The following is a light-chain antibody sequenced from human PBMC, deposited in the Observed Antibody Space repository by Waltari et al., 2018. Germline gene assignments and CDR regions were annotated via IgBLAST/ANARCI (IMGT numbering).Light chain of an antibody. CDR3: QQYNSYSTT. CDR1: QDIITC. V-gene: IGKV1-5*03. CDR2: KAS. Sequence: DIPMTQFTSTLSASVGNRLTTTCLASQDIITCLAWYQQKPGKAPKLLIFKASSLESGVPSRFSGSGSGTEFTLTISSLQPDDFATYYCQQYNSYSTTFGGGTKVEVK. J-gene: IGKJ4*01.